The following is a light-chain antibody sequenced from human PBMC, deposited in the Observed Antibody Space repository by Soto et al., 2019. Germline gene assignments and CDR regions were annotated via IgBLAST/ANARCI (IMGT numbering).Light chain of an antibody. V-gene: IGKV3-20*01. CDR3: QQYGSSPVT. Sequence: EIVLTQSPGTLSLSPGERVTLSCRASQRVSTSYLAWYQQKPGQAPRLLIYGASSRATGIPDRFSGSGSGTDFTLTISRLEPEDFAVYYCQQYGSSPVTFGPGTKVDIK. CDR2: GAS. CDR1: QRVSTSY. J-gene: IGKJ3*01.